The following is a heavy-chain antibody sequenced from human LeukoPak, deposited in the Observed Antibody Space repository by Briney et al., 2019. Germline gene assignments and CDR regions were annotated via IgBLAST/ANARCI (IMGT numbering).Heavy chain of an antibody. V-gene: IGHV4-39*01. J-gene: IGHJ4*02. CDR3: ARQPTGAWQWTFDN. CDR1: GDSISSGGYY. CDR2: IYYSGIT. D-gene: IGHD6-19*01. Sequence: PSETLSLTCTVSGDSISSGGYYWGWIRQPPGKGLEWIGTIYYSGITYCNPSLKSRVTVSVDTSKNQFSLKLNSVTAADTAVYYCARQPTGAWQWTFDNWGQGTLVTVS.